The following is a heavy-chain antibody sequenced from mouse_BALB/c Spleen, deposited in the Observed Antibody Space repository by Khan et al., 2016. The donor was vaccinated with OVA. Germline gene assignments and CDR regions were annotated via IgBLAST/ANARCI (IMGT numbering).Heavy chain of an antibody. J-gene: IGHJ3*01. CDR3: ARDYCSSYDWFAY. V-gene: IGHV1-12*01. Sequence: VQLQQSGAELVKPGASVKMSCKASGYKITSYNMHWVKQTPGQGLEWIGTIYPGNGDTSYNQKFKGKATLTADKSSNTAYMQVSSLTSEDSAVYYGARDYCSSYDWFAYWGQGTLVTVSA. CDR2: IYPGNGDT. D-gene: IGHD1-1*01. CDR1: GYKITSYN.